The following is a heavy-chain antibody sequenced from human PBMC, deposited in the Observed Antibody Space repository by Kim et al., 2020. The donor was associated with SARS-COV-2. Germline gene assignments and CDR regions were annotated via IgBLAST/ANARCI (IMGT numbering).Heavy chain of an antibody. D-gene: IGHD4-17*01. CDR2: ISAYNGNT. CDR1: GYTFTSYG. V-gene: IGHV1-18*04. Sequence: ASVKVSCKASGYTFTSYGISWVRQAPGQGLEWMGWISAYNGNTNYAQKLQGRVTMTTDTSTSTAYMELRSLRSDDTAVYYCARLDKDYGDYGWFDPWGQGTLVTVSS. J-gene: IGHJ5*02. CDR3: ARLDKDYGDYGWFDP.